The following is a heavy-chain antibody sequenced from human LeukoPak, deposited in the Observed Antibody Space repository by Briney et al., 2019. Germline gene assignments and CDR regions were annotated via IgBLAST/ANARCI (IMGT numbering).Heavy chain of an antibody. J-gene: IGHJ6*02. CDR3: ARVAAAADTVSGMDV. Sequence: SETLSLTCTVSGGSISSYYWSWIRQPPGKGLEWIGYIYYSGSTNYSPSLKSRVTISVDTSKNQFSLKLSSVTAADTAVYYCARVAAAADTVSGMDVWGQGTTVTVSS. CDR2: IYYSGST. D-gene: IGHD6-13*01. CDR1: GGSISSYY. V-gene: IGHV4-59*01.